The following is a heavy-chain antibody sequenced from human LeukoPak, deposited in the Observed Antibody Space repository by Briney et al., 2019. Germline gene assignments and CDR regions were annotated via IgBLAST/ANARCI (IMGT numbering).Heavy chain of an antibody. V-gene: IGHV4-31*03. J-gene: IGHJ4*02. Sequence: SETLSLTCTVSGGSISSGGYYWSSIRQHPGKGLEWIGYIYYSGSTYYNPSLKSRVTISVDTSKNQFSLKLSSVTAADTAVYYRAREAYHNLDYWGQGTLVTVSS. CDR3: AREAYHNLDY. CDR1: GGSISSGGYY. CDR2: IYYSGST. D-gene: IGHD2-2*01.